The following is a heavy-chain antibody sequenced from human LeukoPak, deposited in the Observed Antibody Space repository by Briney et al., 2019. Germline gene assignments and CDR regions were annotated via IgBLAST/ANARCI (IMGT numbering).Heavy chain of an antibody. CDR1: GFTFSSYS. CDR3: ARDPSGYSYGPFATASAT. V-gene: IGHV3-21*01. D-gene: IGHD5-18*01. J-gene: IGHJ5*02. Sequence: GGSLILSCAASGFTFSSYSMNWVRPAPGKGLEWVSSISSSSSYIYYADSVKGRFTISRDNAKNSLYLQMNSLRAEDTAVYYCARDPSGYSYGPFATASATWGQGTLVTVSS. CDR2: ISSSSSYI.